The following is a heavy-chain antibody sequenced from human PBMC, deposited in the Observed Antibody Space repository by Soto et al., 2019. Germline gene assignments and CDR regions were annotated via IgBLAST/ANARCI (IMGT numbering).Heavy chain of an antibody. CDR2: IYYSGST. V-gene: IGHV4-30-4*01. J-gene: IGHJ5*02. CDR1: GGSISSGDYY. CDR3: ARISRPSWFDP. Sequence: QVQLQESGPGLVKPSQTLSLTCTVSGGSISSGDYYWSWIRQPPGKGLEWIGYIYYSGSTYYNPYIQGRVTISGDTSKNQFSLKLSSVAAADTDVYYCARISRPSWFDPWGQGTLVTVSS.